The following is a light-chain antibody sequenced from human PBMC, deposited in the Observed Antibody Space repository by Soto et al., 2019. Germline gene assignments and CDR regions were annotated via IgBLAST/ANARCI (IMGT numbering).Light chain of an antibody. CDR1: QSVNSNY. V-gene: IGKV3-20*01. CDR3: QQYGNSPMA. J-gene: IGKJ1*01. CDR2: AAG. Sequence: EIVLTQSPGTLSLSPGERATLSCRASQSVNSNYLAWYQQKPGQAPRLLIYAAGSRATGIPDRFSGSGSGTDFILTISRLEPEDFEVYFCQQYGNSPMAFGQGTRVEIK.